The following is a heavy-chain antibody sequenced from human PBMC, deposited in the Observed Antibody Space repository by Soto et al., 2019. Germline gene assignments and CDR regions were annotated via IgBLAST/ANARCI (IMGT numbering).Heavy chain of an antibody. J-gene: IGHJ4*02. Sequence: QVQLVESGGGVVQPGMSLRLSCATSGFTFTRYGFHWVRQAPGKGLEWVAVIWYDGSKKYYADSVKGRFTISRDDSTNTMALQMNSLSAEDTALYYCARDGNYDTASKFNFDYWGEGTLVSVSS. CDR3: ARDGNYDTASKFNFDY. V-gene: IGHV3-33*01. CDR2: IWYDGSKK. CDR1: GFTFTRYG. D-gene: IGHD5-18*01.